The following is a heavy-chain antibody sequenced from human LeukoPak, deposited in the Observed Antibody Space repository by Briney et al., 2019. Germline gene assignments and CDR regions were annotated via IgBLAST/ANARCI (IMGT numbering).Heavy chain of an antibody. V-gene: IGHV3-73*01. CDR1: GFSFTGSA. Sequence: GGSLRLSCADSGFSFTGSAMHWVRQPSGKGLEWVGSIGINGNSLATAYGASVKGWFTIFRDDSKSTAYLQMISLKTEDTAVYYGARRGFDYVWGSYRSNGMDVWGQGTTVTVSS. CDR3: ARRGFDYVWGSYRSNGMDV. CDR2: IGINGNSLAT. J-gene: IGHJ6*02. D-gene: IGHD3-16*02.